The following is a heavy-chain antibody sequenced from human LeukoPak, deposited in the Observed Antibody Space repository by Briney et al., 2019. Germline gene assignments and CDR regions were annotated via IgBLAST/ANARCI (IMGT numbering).Heavy chain of an antibody. V-gene: IGHV3-23*01. Sequence: GGSLRLSCAASGFTFSNYAMYWVRQAPGKGLEWVSAISGRSDNTYYADSVKGRFTLSRDSSENTLYLQMNSLRADDTAVYYCAKWGDYDVLTGYYVSDFWGQGTLVTVSS. CDR2: ISGRSDNT. CDR1: GFTFSNYA. J-gene: IGHJ4*02. D-gene: IGHD3-9*01. CDR3: AKWGDYDVLTGYYVSDF.